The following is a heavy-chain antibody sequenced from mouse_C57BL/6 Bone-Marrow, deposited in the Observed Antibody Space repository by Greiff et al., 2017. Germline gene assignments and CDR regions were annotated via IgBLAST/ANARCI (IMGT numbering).Heavy chain of an antibody. CDR2: INPSSGYT. Sequence: VKLMESGAELARPGASVKMSCKASGYTFTSYTMHWVKQRPGQGLEWIGYINPSSGYTKYNQKFKDKATLTADKSSSTAYMQLSSLTSEDSAVYYCARSVRGYLRFWFAYWGQGTLVTVSA. J-gene: IGHJ3*01. CDR1: GYTFTSYT. CDR3: ARSVRGYLRFWFAY. D-gene: IGHD2-3*01. V-gene: IGHV1-4*01.